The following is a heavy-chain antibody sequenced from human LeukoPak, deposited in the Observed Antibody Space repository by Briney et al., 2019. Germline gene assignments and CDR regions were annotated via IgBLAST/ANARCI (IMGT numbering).Heavy chain of an antibody. V-gene: IGHV3-74*01. Sequence: PGGSLRLSCAASGFIFSSYWMHWVRHAPGKGLAWVSRINTDGSSTSYADSVKGRFTISRDNAKNSLYLQMNSLRAEDTAVYYCARPELPGWSVLSDFWGQGTLVTVSS. J-gene: IGHJ4*02. CDR3: ARPELPGWSVLSDF. CDR2: INTDGSST. CDR1: GFIFSSYW. D-gene: IGHD2-15*01.